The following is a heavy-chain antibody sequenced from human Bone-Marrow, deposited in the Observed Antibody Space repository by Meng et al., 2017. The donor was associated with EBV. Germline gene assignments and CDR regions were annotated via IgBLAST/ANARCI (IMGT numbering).Heavy chain of an antibody. J-gene: IGHJ4*02. V-gene: IGHV3-23*04. CDR2: ISRSGDST. CDR1: GFTFNNYA. CDR3: APGAYGY. D-gene: IGHD5-12*01. Sequence: VQLVEAGGGVVQPGGSLRLSFAASGFTFNNYAMSWVRQAPGKGLEWVSAISRSGDSTYYADSVKGRFTISRDNSKNSLYLQMNSLRAEDTAVYYCAPGAYGYWGQGTLVTVSS.